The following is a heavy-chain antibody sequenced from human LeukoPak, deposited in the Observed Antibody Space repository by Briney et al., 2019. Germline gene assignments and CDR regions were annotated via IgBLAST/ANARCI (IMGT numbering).Heavy chain of an antibody. V-gene: IGHV1-69*04. CDR2: IIPILGIA. J-gene: IGHJ6*02. CDR3: ARGLRYFDWLFGEPSHYYYYGMDV. D-gene: IGHD3-9*01. CDR1: GGTFSSYA. Sequence: SVKVSCKASGGTFSSYAISWVRQAPGQGLEWMGRIIPILGIANYAQKFQGRVTITADKSTSTAYMELSSLRSEDTAVYYCARGLRYFDWLFGEPSHYYYYGMDVWGQGTTVTVSS.